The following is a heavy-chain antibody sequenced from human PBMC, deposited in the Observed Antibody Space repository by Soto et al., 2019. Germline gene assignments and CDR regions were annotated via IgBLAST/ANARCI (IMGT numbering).Heavy chain of an antibody. CDR1: GFTFSSYA. Sequence: EVQLLESGGGLVQPGGSLRLSCVASGFTFSSYAMTWVRQAPGKWLEWVSSITGSGGSTYSADSVKGRFTISRDNSENTLFLQMNNLRAEDTAIYYCARPRTGSYGGQLDSWGKGTLVTVSS. CDR3: ARPRTGSYGGQLDS. D-gene: IGHD1-26*01. J-gene: IGHJ4*02. V-gene: IGHV3-23*01. CDR2: ITGSGGST.